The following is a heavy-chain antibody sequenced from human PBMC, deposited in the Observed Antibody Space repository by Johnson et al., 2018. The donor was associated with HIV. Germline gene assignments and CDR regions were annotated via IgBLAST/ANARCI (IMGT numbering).Heavy chain of an antibody. CDR3: GRDYDYDNSDQSGIDVFDV. D-gene: IGHD3-22*01. J-gene: IGHJ3*01. V-gene: IGHV3-23*04. CDR1: GFTFDDYA. CDR2: ISGSGGST. Sequence: VQLVESGGGLVQPGRSLRLSCAASGFTFDDYAMHWVRQAPGKGLEWVSAISGSGGSTYYADSVKGRFTISRDNSENTAYLQMNGLTVEDTAMYYCGRDYDYDNSDQSGIDVFDVWGQGTKVTVSS.